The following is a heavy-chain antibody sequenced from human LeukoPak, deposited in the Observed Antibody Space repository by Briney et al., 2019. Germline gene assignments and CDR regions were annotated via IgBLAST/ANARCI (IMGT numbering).Heavy chain of an antibody. CDR2: INHSGST. Sequence: SETLSLTCAVYGGSFSGDYWSWIRQPPGKGLEWIGEINHSGSTNYNPSLKSRVAISVDTSKNQFSLNLSSVTAADTAVYYCARASGWCKVYYYYMDVWGEGTTVTVSS. CDR3: ARASGWCKVYYYYMDV. J-gene: IGHJ6*03. V-gene: IGHV4-34*01. D-gene: IGHD6-19*01. CDR1: GGSFSGDY.